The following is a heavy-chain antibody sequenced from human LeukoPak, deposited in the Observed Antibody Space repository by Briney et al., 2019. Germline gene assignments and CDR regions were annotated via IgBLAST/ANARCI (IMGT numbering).Heavy chain of an antibody. D-gene: IGHD5-12*01. J-gene: IGHJ6*03. CDR2: ISSSSSYI. Sequence: GGSLRLSCAASGFTFSSYSMNWVRQAPGKGLEWVSSISSSSSYIYYADSVKGRFTISRDNAKNSLYLQMNSLRAEDTAVYYCARDPYSGSYGNNYYYYMDVWGKGTTVTISS. CDR1: GFTFSSYS. CDR3: ARDPYSGSYGNNYYYYMDV. V-gene: IGHV3-21*01.